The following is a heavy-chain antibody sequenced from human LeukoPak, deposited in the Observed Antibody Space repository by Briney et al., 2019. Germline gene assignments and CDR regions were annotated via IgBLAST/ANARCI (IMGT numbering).Heavy chain of an antibody. CDR2: ISYDGSNK. V-gene: IGHV3-30*18. CDR3: AKARLDYGDYFGMDV. Sequence: PGGSLRLSCAASGFTFSSYGMHWVRQAPGKGLEWVAVISYDGSNKYYADSVKGRFTISRDNSKNTLYLQMNSLRAEDTAVYYCAKARLDYGDYFGMDVWGRGTTVTVSS. J-gene: IGHJ6*02. D-gene: IGHD4-17*01. CDR1: GFTFSSYG.